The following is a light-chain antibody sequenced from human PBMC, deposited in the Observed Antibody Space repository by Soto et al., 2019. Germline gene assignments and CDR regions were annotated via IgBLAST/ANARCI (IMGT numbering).Light chain of an antibody. Sequence: QSALTQPASVSGSPGQSITISCTGTSSDVGFYNHVSWYQQHPGKAPKLLIYEVNNRPSGVSHRFSGSKSGNTASLTISGLQAEDEADYYCSSLGSTHTYVFGTGTKVTVL. CDR1: SSDVGFYNH. CDR3: SSLGSTHTYV. J-gene: IGLJ1*01. V-gene: IGLV2-14*01. CDR2: EVN.